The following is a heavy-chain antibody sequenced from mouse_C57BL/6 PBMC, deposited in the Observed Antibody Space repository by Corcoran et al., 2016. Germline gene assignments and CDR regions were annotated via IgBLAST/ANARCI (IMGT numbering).Heavy chain of an antibody. D-gene: IGHD2-3*01. CDR1: GYTFTTYG. Sequence: QIQLVQSGPELKKPGETVKISCKASGYTFTTYGMSWVKQAPGKGLKWMGWINTYSGVPTYADDFKGRFAFSLETSASTAYLQINNLKNEDTATYFCAREDGYSYYLDYWGQGTTLTVSS. CDR2: INTYSGVP. V-gene: IGHV9-3*01. J-gene: IGHJ2*01. CDR3: AREDGYSYYLDY.